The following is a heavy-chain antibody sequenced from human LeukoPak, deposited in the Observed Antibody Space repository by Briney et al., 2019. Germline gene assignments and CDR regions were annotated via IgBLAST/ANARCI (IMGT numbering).Heavy chain of an antibody. Sequence: GGSLRLSCAASGFTFSDYYMSWIRQAPGKGLEWVSYISSSGSTIYYADSVKGRFTISRDNAKNSLYLQMNSLRAEDTAVYYCARDRNDFWSTSFDYWGQGTLVTVSS. J-gene: IGHJ4*02. CDR3: ARDRNDFWSTSFDY. D-gene: IGHD3-3*01. V-gene: IGHV3-11*04. CDR2: ISSSGSTI. CDR1: GFTFSDYY.